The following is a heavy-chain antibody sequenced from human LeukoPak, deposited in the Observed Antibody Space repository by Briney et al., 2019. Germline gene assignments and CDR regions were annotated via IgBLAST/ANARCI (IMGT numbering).Heavy chain of an antibody. J-gene: IGHJ4*02. CDR2: ISSSSSYI. Sequence: GGSLRLSCAASGFTFSSYSMNWVRQAPGKGLEWVSSISSSSSYIYYADSVKGRFTISRDNAKNSLYLQMNSLRGEDTAVYYCAKGGESTNYYFDYWGQGTLVTVSS. D-gene: IGHD5/OR15-5a*01. V-gene: IGHV3-21*01. CDR1: GFTFSSYS. CDR3: AKGGESTNYYFDY.